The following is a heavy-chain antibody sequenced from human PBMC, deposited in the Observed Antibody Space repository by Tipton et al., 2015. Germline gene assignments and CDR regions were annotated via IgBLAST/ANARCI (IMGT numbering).Heavy chain of an antibody. Sequence: TLSLTCAVYGGSFSDYYWSWIRQPPGKGLEWIGYVYYSGSTNYNPSLKSRVTISVDTSKNQFSLKLSSVTAADTAVYYCVRDAVVTHYYYYGRDVWGQGTTVPVSS. CDR2: VYYSGST. D-gene: IGHD4-23*01. V-gene: IGHV4-59*01. J-gene: IGHJ6*02. CDR1: GGSFSDYY. CDR3: VRDAVVTHYYYYGRDV.